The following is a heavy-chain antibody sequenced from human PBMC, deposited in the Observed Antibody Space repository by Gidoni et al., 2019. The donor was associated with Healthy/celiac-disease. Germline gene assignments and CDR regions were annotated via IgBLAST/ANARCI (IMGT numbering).Heavy chain of an antibody. D-gene: IGHD2-8*01. CDR2: IRSKAYGGTT. V-gene: IGHV3-49*04. J-gene: IGHJ4*02. Sequence: EVQLVESGGGLVQPGRSLRLSCTASGFTFGDYAMSWVRQAPGNGLEWVGFIRSKAYGGTTEYAASVKGRFTISRDDSKSIAYLQMNSLKTEDTAVYYCTRADIVLMVWTFDYWGQGTLVTVSS. CDR3: TRADIVLMVWTFDY. CDR1: GFTFGDYA.